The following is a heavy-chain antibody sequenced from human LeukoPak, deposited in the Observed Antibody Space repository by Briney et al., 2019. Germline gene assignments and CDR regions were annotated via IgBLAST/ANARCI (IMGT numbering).Heavy chain of an antibody. V-gene: IGHV3-53*01. Sequence: GGSLRLSCAASGFTVSSNYMSWVRQTTGKGLECVSAISGDGISPYYADSVRGRFTISRDNSKNTLYLQMNSLRVEDTAVYFCARDPGAFPYFFDYWGQGTLVTVSS. CDR3: ARDPGAFPYFFDY. CDR2: ISGDGISP. D-gene: IGHD4/OR15-4a*01. J-gene: IGHJ4*02. CDR1: GFTVSSNY.